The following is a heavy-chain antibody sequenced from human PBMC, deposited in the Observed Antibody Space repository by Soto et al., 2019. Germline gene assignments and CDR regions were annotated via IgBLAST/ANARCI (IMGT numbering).Heavy chain of an antibody. CDR3: ARAYCSSTSCLYYFDY. J-gene: IGHJ4*02. D-gene: IGHD2-2*01. CDR2: ISAYNGNT. V-gene: IGHV1-18*01. Sequence: ASLKVSCKASGYTFTSYGISWVRQAPGQGLEWMGWISAYNGNTNYAQKLQGRVTMTTDTSTSTAYMELRSLRSDDTAVYYCARAYCSSTSCLYYFDYWGQGTLVTVSS. CDR1: GYTFTSYG.